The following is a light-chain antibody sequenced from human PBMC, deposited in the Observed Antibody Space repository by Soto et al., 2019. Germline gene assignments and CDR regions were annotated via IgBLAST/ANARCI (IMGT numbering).Light chain of an antibody. J-gene: IGKJ1*01. CDR2: KAS. CDR1: QSISSW. Sequence: DIQMTQSPSTLSASVGDRVTITCRASQSISSWLAWYQQKPGKAPKLLIYKASSLESGVPSRFSGSGSGTEFTLTIRSLHPEDFATDYCQQYNSYSWTFGQGTKVEIK. V-gene: IGKV1-5*03. CDR3: QQYNSYSWT.